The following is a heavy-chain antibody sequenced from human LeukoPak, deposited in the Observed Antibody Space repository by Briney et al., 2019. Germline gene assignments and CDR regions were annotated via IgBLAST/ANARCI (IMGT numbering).Heavy chain of an antibody. Sequence: SESLSLTCTVSGGSISSYYWSWIRQPPGKGLEWIGYIYYSGSTNYNPSLKSRVTISVDTSKNQFSLKLSSVTAADTAVYYCARDLNYYFDYWGQGTLVTVSS. CDR1: GGSISSYY. J-gene: IGHJ4*02. CDR3: ARDLNYYFDY. D-gene: IGHD1-1*01. CDR2: IYYSGST. V-gene: IGHV4-59*01.